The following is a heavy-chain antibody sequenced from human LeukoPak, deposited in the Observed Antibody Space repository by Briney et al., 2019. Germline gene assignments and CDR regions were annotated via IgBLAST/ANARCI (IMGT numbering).Heavy chain of an antibody. Sequence: SGTLSLTCAVSGGSISNGNWWSWVRQPPGKGLEWIGEIYHSGSTNYNPSLKSRVTISVETSKNQFSLKLSSVTAADTAVYYCARAASYYDILTGPNHDAFDIWGQGTMVTVSS. V-gene: IGHV4-4*02. CDR1: GGSISNGNW. CDR3: ARAASYYDILTGPNHDAFDI. D-gene: IGHD3-9*01. CDR2: IYHSGST. J-gene: IGHJ3*02.